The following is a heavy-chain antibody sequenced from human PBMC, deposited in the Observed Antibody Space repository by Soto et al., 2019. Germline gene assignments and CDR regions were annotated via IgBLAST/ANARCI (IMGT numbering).Heavy chain of an antibody. CDR1: GGSIISGY. D-gene: IGHD2-15*01. V-gene: IGHV4-59*01. J-gene: IGHJ4*02. CDR2: ISYSGNT. CDR3: AGLRGYAGSPIDY. Sequence: SETLSLTCTVSGGSIISGYWSWIRQPPGKGLEWIGYISYSGNTNYNPSLKSRVTMSVDTPKNQFSLRLSSVTTADTAVYYCAGLRGYAGSPIDYWGQGTLVTVS.